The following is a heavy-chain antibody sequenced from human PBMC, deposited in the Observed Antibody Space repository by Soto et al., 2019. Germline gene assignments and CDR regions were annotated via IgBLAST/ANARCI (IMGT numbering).Heavy chain of an antibody. CDR1: GGSISSGGDY. J-gene: IGHJ6*03. CDR2: IYYSGST. V-gene: IGHV4-31*03. D-gene: IGHD4-17*01. Sequence: SETLSLTCTVSGGSISSGGDYWSWIRQHPGKGLEWIGYIYYSGSTYYNPSLKSRVTISVDTSKNQFSLKLSSVTAADTAVYYCARDRGVTTDYYYYMDVWGKGTTVTVSS. CDR3: ARDRGVTTDYYYYMDV.